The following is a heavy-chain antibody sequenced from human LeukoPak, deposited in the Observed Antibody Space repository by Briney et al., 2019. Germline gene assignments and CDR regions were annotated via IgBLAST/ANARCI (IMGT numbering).Heavy chain of an antibody. CDR1: GGSISSYY. CDR3: ARPRYYGSGSYYLR. J-gene: IGHJ4*02. D-gene: IGHD3-10*01. V-gene: IGHV4-59*12. Sequence: NSSETLSLTCTVSGGSISSYYWSWIRQPPGKGLEWIGYIYYSGSTNYNPSLKSRVTISVDTSKNQFSLKLSSVTAADTAVYYCARPRYYGSGSYYLRWGQGTLVTVSS. CDR2: IYYSGST.